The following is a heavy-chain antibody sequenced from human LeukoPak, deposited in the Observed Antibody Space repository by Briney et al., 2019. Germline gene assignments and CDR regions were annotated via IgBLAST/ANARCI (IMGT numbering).Heavy chain of an antibody. CDR2: ISSTGGST. CDR3: VKDVDYWSSGSYLGYFDY. CDR1: GFTVSNYS. V-gene: IGHV3-64D*09. D-gene: IGHD3-10*01. Sequence: GGSPRLSCSASGFTVSNYSMHWVRHPPGKGLECISTISSTGGSTYYAGSVKGRFTISRENFKNTMYLQMSSLRPEDTDVYYCVKDVDYWSSGSYLGYFDYWGKGILVTVSS. J-gene: IGHJ4*02.